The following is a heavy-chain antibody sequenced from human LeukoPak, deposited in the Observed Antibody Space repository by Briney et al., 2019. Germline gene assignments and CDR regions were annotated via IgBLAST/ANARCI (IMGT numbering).Heavy chain of an antibody. D-gene: IGHD2-2*02. CDR1: GFTFSSYA. Sequence: GGSLRLSCAASGFTFSSYAMSWVRQAPGKGLEWVSAISGSGGSTYYADSVKGRFTISRDNSKNTLYLQMNSLRAEDTAVYYCAKDDIVVVPAAIPGYYGMDVWGQGTTVTVSS. J-gene: IGHJ6*02. V-gene: IGHV3-23*01. CDR2: ISGSGGST. CDR3: AKDDIVVVPAAIPGYYGMDV.